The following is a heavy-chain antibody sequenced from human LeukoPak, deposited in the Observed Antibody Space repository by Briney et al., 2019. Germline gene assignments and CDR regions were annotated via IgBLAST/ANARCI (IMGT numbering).Heavy chain of an antibody. Sequence: ASVKVSCKASGYTFTGYYMHWVRQAPGQGLEWMGWINPNSGGTNYAQKFQGRVTMTRDTSISTAYMELSRLRSDDTAVYYCARDRFILVGGDYYYMDVWGKGTTVTVSS. D-gene: IGHD2-21*01. V-gene: IGHV1-2*02. CDR3: ARDRFILVGGDYYYMDV. CDR2: INPNSGGT. J-gene: IGHJ6*03. CDR1: GYTFTGYY.